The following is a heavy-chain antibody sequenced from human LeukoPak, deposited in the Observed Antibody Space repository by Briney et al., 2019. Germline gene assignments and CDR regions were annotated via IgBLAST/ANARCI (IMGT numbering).Heavy chain of an antibody. CDR2: IKQDGSEK. Sequence: GGSLRLSCAASGFTFSSYAMSWVRQAPGKGLEWVANIKQDGSEKYYVDSVKGRFTISRDNAKNSLYLQMNSLRAEDTAVYYCAREWELLGEFFDYWGQGTLVTVSS. CDR3: AREWELLGEFFDY. CDR1: GFTFSSYA. V-gene: IGHV3-7*01. D-gene: IGHD1-26*01. J-gene: IGHJ4*02.